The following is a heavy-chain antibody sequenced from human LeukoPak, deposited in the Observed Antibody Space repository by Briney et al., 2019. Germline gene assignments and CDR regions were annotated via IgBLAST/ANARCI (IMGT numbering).Heavy chain of an antibody. J-gene: IGHJ4*02. Sequence: GGSLRLSCAASGFTFSSAWMTWVRQASGKGLEWVGRIRSKANSYATAYAASVKGRFTISRDDSKNTAYLQMNSLKTADTAVYYRTRAYYASSGYYYYGNSWGQGTLVTVSS. CDR2: IRSKANSYAT. CDR3: TRAYYASSGYYYYGNS. V-gene: IGHV3-73*01. D-gene: IGHD3-22*01. CDR1: GFTFSSAW.